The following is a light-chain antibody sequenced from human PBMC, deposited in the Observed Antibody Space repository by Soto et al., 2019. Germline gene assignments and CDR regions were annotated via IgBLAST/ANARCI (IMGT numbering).Light chain of an antibody. Sequence: QSALTQPRSVSGSPGQSVTVSCAGTSSDVGGSNYVSWYQQHPGKVPKLIIFDVNKRPSGVPARFSGSKSGNTASLTISGLQAEDEADYYCCSYGDTYTYVFGTGTKVTVL. V-gene: IGLV2-11*01. CDR3: CSYGDTYTYV. J-gene: IGLJ1*01. CDR1: SSDVGGSNY. CDR2: DVN.